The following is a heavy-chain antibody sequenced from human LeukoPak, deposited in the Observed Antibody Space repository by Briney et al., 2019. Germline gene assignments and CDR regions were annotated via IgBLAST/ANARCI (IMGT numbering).Heavy chain of an antibody. CDR2: IYYIGST. CDR1: GGSISSYY. J-gene: IGHJ4*02. V-gene: IGHV4-59*01. Sequence: SETLSLTCTVSGGSISSYYWSWIRQPPGKGLEWIGYIYYIGSTNYNPSLKSRVTISVDTSKNQFSLKLSSVTAADTAVYYCARGGIQSFDYWGQGTLVTVSS. CDR3: ARGGIQSFDY.